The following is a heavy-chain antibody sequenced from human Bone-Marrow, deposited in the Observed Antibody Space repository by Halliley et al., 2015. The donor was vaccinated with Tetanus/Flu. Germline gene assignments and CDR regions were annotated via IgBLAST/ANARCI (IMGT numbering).Heavy chain of an antibody. D-gene: IGHD6-13*01. Sequence: YYAESVKGRFTISRDNSKNTTYLQMKSLRADDMGVYYCARESSPQVILNAADHYYYYNGLDVWGQGTTVTVSS. V-gene: IGHV3-33*01. J-gene: IGHJ6*02. CDR3: ARESSPQVILNAADHYYYYNGLDV.